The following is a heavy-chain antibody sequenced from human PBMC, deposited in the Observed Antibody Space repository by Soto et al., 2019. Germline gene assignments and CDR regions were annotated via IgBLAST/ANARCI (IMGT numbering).Heavy chain of an antibody. J-gene: IGHJ5*02. D-gene: IGHD3-10*01. CDR2: IYYSGST. Sequence: SETLSLTCTVSGGSISSYYWSWIRQPPGKGLEWIGYIYYSGSTNYNPSLKSRVTISVDTSKNQFSLKLSSVTAADTAVYYCARDFEYYYGSGSFRETSSDPWGQGTLVTLSS. V-gene: IGHV4-59*01. CDR1: GGSISSYY. CDR3: ARDFEYYYGSGSFRETSSDP.